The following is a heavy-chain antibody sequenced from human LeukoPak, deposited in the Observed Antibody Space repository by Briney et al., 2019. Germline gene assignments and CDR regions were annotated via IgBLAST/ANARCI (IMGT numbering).Heavy chain of an antibody. J-gene: IGHJ4*02. V-gene: IGHV3-74*01. D-gene: IGHD2-21*01. CDR3: VRDVWGDRDGFFDS. Sequence: PGGSLTLSCAASGFTFSNYWMQWVRQAPGKGRMWVSRIDTGGRTARSASAAGSVTRRLPRSRENAKNALYLQMYSLRAEVRAVYYCVRDVWGDRDGFFDSWGQGTLVTVSS. CDR1: GFTFSNYW. CDR2: IDTGGRTARSA.